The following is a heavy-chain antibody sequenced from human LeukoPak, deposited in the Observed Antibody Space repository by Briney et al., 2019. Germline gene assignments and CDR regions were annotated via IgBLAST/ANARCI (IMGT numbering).Heavy chain of an antibody. Sequence: PSQTLSLTCTVSGGSISSGSYYWSWIRQPAGKGLEWIGRIYTSGSTNYNPSLKSRVTISVDTSKNQFSLKLSSVTAADTAVYYCARDPGWQQLFWFDPWGQGTLVTVSS. J-gene: IGHJ5*02. CDR1: GGSISSGSYY. CDR3: ARDPGWQQLFWFDP. D-gene: IGHD6-13*01. V-gene: IGHV4-61*02. CDR2: IYTSGST.